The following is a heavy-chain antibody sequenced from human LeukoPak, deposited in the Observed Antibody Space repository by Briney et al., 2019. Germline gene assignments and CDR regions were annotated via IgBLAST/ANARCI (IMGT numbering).Heavy chain of an antibody. CDR3: AREVELRPIMHNWFDP. V-gene: IGHV4-4*07. D-gene: IGHD1-7*01. CDR1: GGSISSYY. J-gene: IGHJ5*02. Sequence: SETLSLTCTVSGGSISSYYWSWVRQPAGKGLEWIGRIYTSGSTNYNPSLKSRVTMSVDTSKNQFSLKLSSVTAADTAVYYCAREVELRPIMHNWFDPWGQGTLVTVSS. CDR2: IYTSGST.